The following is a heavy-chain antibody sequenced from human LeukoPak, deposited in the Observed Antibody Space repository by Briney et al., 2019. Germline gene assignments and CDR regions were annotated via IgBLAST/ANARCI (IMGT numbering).Heavy chain of an antibody. V-gene: IGHV1-69*04. CDR2: IIPILGIA. Sequence: SVKVSCKASGGTFSSYAISWVRQAPGHGLEGMGRIIPILGIANYAQKFQGRVTITADKSTSTAYMELSSLRSEDTAVYYCARAPHNYYYYYMDVWGKGTTVTVSS. CDR3: ARAPHNYYYYYMDV. J-gene: IGHJ6*03. CDR1: GGTFSSYA.